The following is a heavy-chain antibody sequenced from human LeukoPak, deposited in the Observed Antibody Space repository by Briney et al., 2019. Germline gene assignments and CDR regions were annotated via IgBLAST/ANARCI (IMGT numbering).Heavy chain of an antibody. Sequence: ASVKVSCKASGYTFTGYYMHWVRQAPGQGLEWMGWINPNSGGTNYAQKFQGRVTMTRDTSISTASLELSRLRSDDTAVYYCARNGVDCSGGSCSYFLHYNWFDHWGQGTLVTVSS. J-gene: IGHJ5*02. CDR1: GYTFTGYY. CDR3: ARNGVDCSGGSCSYFLHYNWFDH. CDR2: INPNSGGT. D-gene: IGHD2-15*01. V-gene: IGHV1-2*02.